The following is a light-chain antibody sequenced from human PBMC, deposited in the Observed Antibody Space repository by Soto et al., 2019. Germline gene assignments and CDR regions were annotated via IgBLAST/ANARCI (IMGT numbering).Light chain of an antibody. CDR2: SNN. CDR1: SSNIGSNT. Sequence: QSVLTQPPSASGTPGQRVTISCSGSSSNIGSNTVNWYQQLPGTAPKLLIYSNNQRPSGVPDRFSGSKSGTSASLAISGLQSEDEPDYYCAAWDDSLKGHWVFGGGTQLTVL. CDR3: AAWDDSLKGHWV. J-gene: IGLJ3*02. V-gene: IGLV1-44*01.